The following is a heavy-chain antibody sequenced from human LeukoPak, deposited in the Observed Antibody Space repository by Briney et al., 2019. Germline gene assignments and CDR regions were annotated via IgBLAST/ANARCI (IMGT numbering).Heavy chain of an antibody. Sequence: GGSLRLSCAVSGFRDFTFSNYEMNWVRQAPGKGLEWVSYTSSSGSTIYYADSVKGRFTISRDNAKNSLYVQMNSLRAEDTAVYYCARGASNWNFDYYGMDVWGQGTTVTVSS. CDR1: GFRDFTFSNYE. D-gene: IGHD1-1*01. CDR3: ARGASNWNFDYYGMDV. V-gene: IGHV3-48*03. J-gene: IGHJ6*02. CDR2: TSSSGSTI.